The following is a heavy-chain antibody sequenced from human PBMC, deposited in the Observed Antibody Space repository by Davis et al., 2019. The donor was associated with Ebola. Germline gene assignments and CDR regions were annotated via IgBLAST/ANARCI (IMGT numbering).Heavy chain of an antibody. CDR3: ATFNWYYMDV. D-gene: IGHD5-24*01. J-gene: IGHJ6*03. CDR1: GLTFESYW. V-gene: IGHV3-7*03. Sequence: GEYLKIHCAAPGLTFESYWMTWVRQSPGKGLEWVAKIKPDGSVKGYVDSLRGRFTISRDNAKNSLFLQMNSLRAEDTAVYFCATFNWYYMDVWGKGTRVTVSS. CDR2: IKPDGSVK.